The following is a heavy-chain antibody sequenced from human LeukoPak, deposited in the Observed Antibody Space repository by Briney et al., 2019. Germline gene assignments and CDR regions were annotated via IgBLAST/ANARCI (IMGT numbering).Heavy chain of an antibody. Sequence: SETLSLTCSVSGGSMNSYYWSWIRQSPGKGLEWIGYIYYSGSTNYNPSLKSRVTISVDTSKNQFSLELSSVTAADTAVYYCARHVWLQPFDYWGQGTLVTVSS. V-gene: IGHV4-59*08. CDR2: IYYSGST. J-gene: IGHJ4*02. CDR3: ARHVWLQPFDY. D-gene: IGHD3-9*01. CDR1: GGSMNSYY.